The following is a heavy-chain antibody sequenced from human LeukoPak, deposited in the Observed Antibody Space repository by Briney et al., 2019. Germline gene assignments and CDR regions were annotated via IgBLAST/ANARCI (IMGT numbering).Heavy chain of an antibody. CDR2: IRGDAGDK. V-gene: IGHV3-7*04. J-gene: IGHJ4*02. CDR3: ARDVAGALDF. D-gene: IGHD6-19*01. Sequence: WVANIRGDAGDKGYADSVKGRFTISRDNGKNSLYLQMNSLTDEDTAVYYCARDVAGALDFWGQGTLLIVSS.